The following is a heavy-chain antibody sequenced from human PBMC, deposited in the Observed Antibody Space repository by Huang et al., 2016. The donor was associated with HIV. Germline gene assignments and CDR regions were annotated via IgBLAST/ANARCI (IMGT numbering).Heavy chain of an antibody. Sequence: QVQLVESGGGVVQPGRSLRLSCAAFGFTFNKFDMHWVRQAAGKGLEWVASISYDGSSKYHADSGKGRFTISRDNSKNTVYLQMNSLRVEDTAVYYCAKDGRGSGTYYDYFEYWGQGTLVTVSS. CDR2: ISYDGSSK. D-gene: IGHD1-26*01. V-gene: IGHV3-30*18. CDR1: GFTFNKFD. J-gene: IGHJ4*02. CDR3: AKDGRGSGTYYDYFEY.